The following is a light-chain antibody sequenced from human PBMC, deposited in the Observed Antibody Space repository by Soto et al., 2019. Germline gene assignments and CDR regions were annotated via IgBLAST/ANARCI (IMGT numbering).Light chain of an antibody. V-gene: IGLV2-14*03. CDR1: HNDIGTYDY. J-gene: IGLJ1*01. CDR3: SSFTSNRIYV. Sequence: QSVLTQPTSVSGSPGQSITISCTGNHNDIGTYDYVSWYPQHPGRAPRLLIHGVTTRPSGISGRFSASKSGLTASLTISGLQPEDEADYYCSSFTSNRIYVFGPGTKVTVL. CDR2: GVT.